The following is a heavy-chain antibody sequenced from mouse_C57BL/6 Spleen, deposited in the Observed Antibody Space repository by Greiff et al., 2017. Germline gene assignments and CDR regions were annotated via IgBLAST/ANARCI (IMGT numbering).Heavy chain of an antibody. CDR3: ARSWDYDGAWFAY. D-gene: IGHD2-4*01. CDR1: GYTFTDYY. CDR2: INPNNGGT. Sequence: EVQLQQSGPELVKPGASVKISCKASGYTFTDYYMNWVKQSHGKSLEWIGDINPNNGGTSYNQKFKGKATLTVDKSSSTAYMELRSLTSEDSAVYYCARSWDYDGAWFAYWGQGTLVTVSA. J-gene: IGHJ3*01. V-gene: IGHV1-26*01.